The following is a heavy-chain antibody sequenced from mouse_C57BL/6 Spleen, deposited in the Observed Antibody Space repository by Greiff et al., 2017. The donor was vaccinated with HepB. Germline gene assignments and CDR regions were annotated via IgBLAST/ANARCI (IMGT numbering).Heavy chain of an antibody. CDR2: IDPENGDT. J-gene: IGHJ4*01. CDR1: GFNIKDDY. D-gene: IGHD2-1*01. V-gene: IGHV14-4*01. Sequence: EVQLQQSGAELVRPGASVKLSCTASGFNIKDDYMHWVKQRPEQGLEWIGWIDPENGDTEYASKFQGKATITADTSSNTAYLQLSSLTSEDTAVYYCTTGGNYVYYYAMDYWGQGTSVTVSS. CDR3: TTGGNYVYYYAMDY.